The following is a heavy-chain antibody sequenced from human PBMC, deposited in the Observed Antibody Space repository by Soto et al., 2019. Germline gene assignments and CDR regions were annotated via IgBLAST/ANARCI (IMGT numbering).Heavy chain of an antibody. CDR1: GGSFSTYV. CDR3: ARALRHIDRSYEAFDI. J-gene: IGHJ3*02. CDR2: IIPISGTS. V-gene: IGHV1-69*13. D-gene: IGHD3-9*01. Sequence: SVKVSCKASGGSFSTYVIAWVRQAPGQGLEWMGGIIPISGTSNYAQKYQGRVAIIADESTNTVYMELSSLRSDDTAVYYCARALRHIDRSYEAFDIWGQGSMVTV.